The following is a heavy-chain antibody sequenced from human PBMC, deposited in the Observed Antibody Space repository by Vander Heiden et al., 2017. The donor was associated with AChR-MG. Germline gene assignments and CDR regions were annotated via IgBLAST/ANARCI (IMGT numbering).Heavy chain of an antibody. CDR2: IIPFFGTT. D-gene: IGHD2-15*01. J-gene: IGHJ4*02. CDR3: ARDGRYCSGGSCDNYDY. CDR1: GGTFSSYT. Sequence: QVQLVQSGAEVKKPGSSVKVSCKASGGTFSSYTISWVRQAPGQGLEWMGGIIPFFGTTKYAQKSQDRVTLTADKSTPTAYMELNSLRSEDTAMYYCARDGRYCSGGSCDNYDYWGQGTLVTVSS. V-gene: IGHV1-69*06.